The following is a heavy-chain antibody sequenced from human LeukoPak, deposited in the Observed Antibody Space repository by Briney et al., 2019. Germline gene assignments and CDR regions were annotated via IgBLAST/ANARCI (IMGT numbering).Heavy chain of an antibody. CDR2: INPSGGST. J-gene: IGHJ4*02. V-gene: IGHV1-46*01. CDR1: GYTFTSYY. CDR3: ARDPKYYDSSGYELDY. D-gene: IGHD3-22*01. Sequence: ASVKVSCKASGYTFTSYYMHWVRQAPGQGLEWMGIINPSGGSTSYAQKFQGRVTMTRDTSTSTVYMELGSLRSEDTAVYYCARDPKYYDSSGYELDYWGQETLVTVSS.